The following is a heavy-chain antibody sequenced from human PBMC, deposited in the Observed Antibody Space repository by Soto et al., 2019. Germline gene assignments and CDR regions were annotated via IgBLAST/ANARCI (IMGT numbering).Heavy chain of an antibody. CDR2: ISYDGSKK. Sequence: PGASLRLSCAASGFAFSSYGIHWVRQAPGKGLEWVAGISYDGSKKYYADSVKGQFTISRDNSENTLRLQMDGLRADDTAVYYCAKDTYYHDTSGYYVFDHWGRGT. V-gene: IGHV3-30*18. J-gene: IGHJ4*02. D-gene: IGHD3-22*01. CDR3: AKDTYYHDTSGYYVFDH. CDR1: GFAFSSYG.